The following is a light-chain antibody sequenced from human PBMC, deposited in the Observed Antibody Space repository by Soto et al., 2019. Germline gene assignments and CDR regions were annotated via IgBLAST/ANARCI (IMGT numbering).Light chain of an antibody. CDR1: QGIRND. Sequence: AIQMTQSPSSLSASVGDRVTITCRASQGIRNDLGWYQQRPGKAPKLLIYAASTLQSGVPSRFSGSGSGTDFTLTISSLQAEDVAVYYCQQYYSTPRTFGHGTKVDIK. V-gene: IGKV1-6*01. J-gene: IGKJ1*01. CDR2: AAS. CDR3: QQYYSTPRT.